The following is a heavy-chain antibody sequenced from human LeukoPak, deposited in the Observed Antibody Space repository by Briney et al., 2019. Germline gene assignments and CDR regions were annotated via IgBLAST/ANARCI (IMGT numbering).Heavy chain of an antibody. Sequence: TGGSLRLSCATSGFTFSSYEMNWVRQAPGKGLEWVSYISSSGNTIYYPDSVKGRFTVSRDNAKNSLYLQMNSLRAEDSALYYCARGNDGLNVWGHGTTVTVSS. D-gene: IGHD4-17*01. V-gene: IGHV3-48*03. CDR3: ARGNDGLNV. CDR2: ISSSGNTI. J-gene: IGHJ6*02. CDR1: GFTFSSYE.